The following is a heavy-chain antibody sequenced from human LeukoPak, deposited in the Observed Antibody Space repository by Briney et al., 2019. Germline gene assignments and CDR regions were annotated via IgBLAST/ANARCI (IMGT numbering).Heavy chain of an antibody. J-gene: IGHJ4*02. V-gene: IGHV1-69*05. D-gene: IGHD4-23*01. Sequence: GASVKVSCKASGGTFSSYAISWVRQAPGQGLEWMGGIIPIFGTANYAQKFQGRVTITTDESTSTAYMELSSPRSEDTAVYYCARVDYGGNSIWGQGTLVTVSS. CDR1: GGTFSSYA. CDR2: IIPIFGTA. CDR3: ARVDYGGNSI.